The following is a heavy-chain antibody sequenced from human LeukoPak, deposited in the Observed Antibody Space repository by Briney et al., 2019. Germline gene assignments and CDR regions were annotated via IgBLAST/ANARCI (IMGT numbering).Heavy chain of an antibody. V-gene: IGHV1-69*06. CDR1: GGTFSSYA. CDR3: ASAAYYDSSGFKYYFDY. CDR2: IIPIFGTA. Sequence: ASVKVSCKASGGTFSSYAISWVRQAPGQGLEWMGGIIPIFGTANYAQKFQGRGTITADKSTSTAYMEPSSLRYEDTAVYYCASAAYYDSSGFKYYFDYWGQGTLVTVSS. J-gene: IGHJ4*02. D-gene: IGHD3-22*01.